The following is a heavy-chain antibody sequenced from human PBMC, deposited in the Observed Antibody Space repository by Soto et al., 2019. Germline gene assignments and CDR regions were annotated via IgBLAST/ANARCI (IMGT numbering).Heavy chain of an antibody. CDR2: ISYSGHT. V-gene: IGHV4-59*08. CDR3: ATQGFGTLHGLVDV. J-gene: IGHJ6*02. CDR1: GGSITSITNHY. D-gene: IGHD1-7*01. Sequence: SETLSLTCTVSGGSITSITNHYCSWIRQPPGKGLEWIGYISYSGHTSYNPSLKSRVILSVDTSKNQVSLNLASVTAADTAVYYCATQGFGTLHGLVDVWGQGTTVTVS.